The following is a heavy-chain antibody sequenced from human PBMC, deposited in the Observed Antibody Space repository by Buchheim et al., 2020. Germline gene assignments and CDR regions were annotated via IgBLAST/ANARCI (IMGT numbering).Heavy chain of an antibody. CDR2: IYHSGST. V-gene: IGHV4-61*02. CDR1: GGSISSGSYY. CDR3: ARNIGYSSGWPHNRVEY. D-gene: IGHD6-19*01. J-gene: IGHJ4*02. Sequence: QVQLQESGPGLVKPSQTLSLTCTVSGGSISSGSYYWSWIRQPAGKGLEWIGEIYHSGSTNYNPSLKSRVTISVDKSKNQFSLKLSSVTAADTAVYYCARNIGYSSGWPHNRVEYWGQGTL.